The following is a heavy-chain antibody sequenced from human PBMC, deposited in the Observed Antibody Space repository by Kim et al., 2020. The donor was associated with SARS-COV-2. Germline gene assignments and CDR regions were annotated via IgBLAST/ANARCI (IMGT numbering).Heavy chain of an antibody. J-gene: IGHJ6*01. CDR1: GGSFSGYY. D-gene: IGHD3-3*01. CDR2: INHSGST. V-gene: IGHV4-34*01. CDR3: ARGMYYDFWSGYYSGGMDV. Sequence: SETLSLTCAVYGGSFSGYYWSWIRQPPGKGLEWIGEINHSGSTNYNPSLKSRVTISVDTSKNQFSLKLSSVTAADTAVYYCARGMYYDFWSGYYSGGMDV.